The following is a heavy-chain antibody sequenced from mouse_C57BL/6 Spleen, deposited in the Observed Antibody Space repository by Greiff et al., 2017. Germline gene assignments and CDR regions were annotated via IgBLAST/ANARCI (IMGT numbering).Heavy chain of an antibody. CDR2: ISSGSSTI. J-gene: IGHJ1*03. CDR1: GFTFSDYG. D-gene: IGHD1-1*01. CDR3: ARCYYYGSSYGYFDV. Sequence: EVKLQESGGGLVKPGGSLKLSCAASGFTFSDYGMHWVRQAPEQGLEWVAYISSGSSTIYYADTVKGRFTISRDNAKNTLFLQMTSLRSEDTSMYDCARCYYYGSSYGYFDVWGTGSTVTVSS. V-gene: IGHV5-17*01.